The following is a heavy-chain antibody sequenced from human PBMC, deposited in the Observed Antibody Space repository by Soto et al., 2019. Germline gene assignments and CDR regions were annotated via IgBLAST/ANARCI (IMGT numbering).Heavy chain of an antibody. Sequence: QVHLVQSGAEVKKPGASVKVSCKASGYTFTNYDINWVRQAPGPGLEWMGWISTYTGNTNYAQKLQGRVTMTTNTATSTANMELRSLRSDDTAVYYCARGYYYGSGRPTPGGMDVWGQGTTVTVSS. J-gene: IGHJ6*02. V-gene: IGHV1-18*01. CDR1: GYTFTNYD. CDR3: ARGYYYGSGRPTPGGMDV. CDR2: ISTYTGNT. D-gene: IGHD3-10*01.